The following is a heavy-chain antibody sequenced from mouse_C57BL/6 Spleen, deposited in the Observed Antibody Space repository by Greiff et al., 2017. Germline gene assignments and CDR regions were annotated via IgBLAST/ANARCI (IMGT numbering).Heavy chain of an antibody. V-gene: IGHV1-54*01. Sequence: QVQLQQSGAELVRPGTSVKVSCKASGFAFTNYVIEWVQQRPGQGLEWIGVINPGSGGTNYNETFKGKATLTADKSSSTAYMQLSSLTSEDSAVYFCARSGLYGAWFAYGGQGTLVTVSA. CDR1: GFAFTNYV. CDR3: ARSGLYGAWFAY. CDR2: INPGSGGT. J-gene: IGHJ3*01. D-gene: IGHD3-1*01.